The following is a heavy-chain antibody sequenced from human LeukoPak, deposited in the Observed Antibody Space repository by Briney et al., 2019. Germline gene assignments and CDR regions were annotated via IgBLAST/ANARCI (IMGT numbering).Heavy chain of an antibody. Sequence: ASVKVSCKDSGYTLTSHGISWVRQAPGQGVEWMGWISAYNGNTNYAQKLQGRVTMTTDTSPNTAYMELRSLRSDDSAVYYCARDVGFGEFSGDHRYWGQGTLVTVSS. J-gene: IGHJ4*02. CDR1: GYTLTSHG. CDR2: ISAYNGNT. CDR3: ARDVGFGEFSGDHRY. D-gene: IGHD3-10*01. V-gene: IGHV1-18*01.